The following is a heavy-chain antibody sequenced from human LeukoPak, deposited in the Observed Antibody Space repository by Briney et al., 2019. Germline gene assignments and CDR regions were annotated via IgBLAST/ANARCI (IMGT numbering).Heavy chain of an antibody. V-gene: IGHV4-38-2*01. CDR2: LYHSDSA. CDR1: GYSISNGYY. Sequence: PSETLSLTCAVSGYSISNGYYWFWIRQPPGRGLEWIGSLYHSDSAYYNTSLRSRVSMSVDTSKNQFSLTLSFVTAADTAVYYCARQHDSYYYYYIDVWGSGTTVTVSS. J-gene: IGHJ6*03. CDR3: ARQHDSYYYYYIDV.